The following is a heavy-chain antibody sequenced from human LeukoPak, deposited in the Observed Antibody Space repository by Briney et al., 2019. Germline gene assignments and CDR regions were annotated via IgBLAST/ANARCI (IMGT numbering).Heavy chain of an antibody. Sequence: GGFLRLSCAASGFTFSSYAMTWVRQAPGKGLEWVSSISDSSGHTYYADSVRGRFTISRDNSKNRVFLQMNSLRAEDTAIYYCAKDGVWQSYYFDYWGQGTLVTVSS. CDR1: GFTFSSYA. D-gene: IGHD6-19*01. V-gene: IGHV3-23*01. CDR2: ISDSSGHT. CDR3: AKDGVWQSYYFDY. J-gene: IGHJ4*02.